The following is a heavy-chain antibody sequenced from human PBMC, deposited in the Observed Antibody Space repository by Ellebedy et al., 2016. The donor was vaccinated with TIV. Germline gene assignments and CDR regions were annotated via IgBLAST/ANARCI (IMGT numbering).Heavy chain of an antibody. V-gene: IGHV4-59*01. J-gene: IGHJ6*03. D-gene: IGHD2-21*02. CDR3: ARGDYYNYYFMDV. CDR2: IYYSYSGST. Sequence: SETLSLXXSVSGGSISRYYWSWIRQPPGKGLEWIGYIYYSYSGSTNYNPSLKSRVTISADTSKNQLSLNLSSVTAADTAVYYCARGDYYNYYFMDVWGKGTTVTVSS. CDR1: GGSISRYY.